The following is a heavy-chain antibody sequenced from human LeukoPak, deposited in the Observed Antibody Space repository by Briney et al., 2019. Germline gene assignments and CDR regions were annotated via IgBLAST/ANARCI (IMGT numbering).Heavy chain of an antibody. CDR1: GVTFSSYA. CDR2: ISGSGAST. CDR3: AKVRFGVTARYYFDY. V-gene: IGHV3-23*01. J-gene: IGHJ4*02. D-gene: IGHD3-10*01. Sequence: PGGSLRLSCAASGVTFSSYAMSWVRQAPGKGLEWVSVISGSGASTYYADSVKGRFTISRDKSKTTLYLQMNSLRAEDTAVYYCAKVRFGVTARYYFDYWGQGTLVTVSS.